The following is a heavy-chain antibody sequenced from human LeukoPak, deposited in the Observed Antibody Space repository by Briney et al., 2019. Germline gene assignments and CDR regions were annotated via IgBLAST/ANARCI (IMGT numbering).Heavy chain of an antibody. D-gene: IGHD3-10*01. J-gene: IGHJ5*02. CDR3: ASASYGSGSYYRRGFDP. V-gene: IGHV4-38-2*01. CDR1: GYSISSGYY. CDR2: IYHSGST. Sequence: SETLSLTCAVSGYSISSGYYWGWIRQPPGKGLEWIGSIYHSGSTYYNPSLKSQVTISVDTSKNQFSLKLSSVTAADTAVYYCASASYGSGSYYRRGFDPWGQGTLVTVSS.